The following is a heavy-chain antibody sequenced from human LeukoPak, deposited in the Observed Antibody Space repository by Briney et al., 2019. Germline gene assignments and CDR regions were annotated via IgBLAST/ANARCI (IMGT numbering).Heavy chain of an antibody. CDR3: AKWELYSGFYDIDY. Sequence: GGSLRLSCAASGFTFTTYWMTWVRQGPGKGLEWVSNIKPGGSLIYYVDSVKGRFTISRDNAKNSLYLQMNSLRAEDTAVYYCAKWELYSGFYDIDYWGQGTLATVSS. J-gene: IGHJ4*02. CDR2: IKPGGSLI. CDR1: GFTFTTYW. D-gene: IGHD1-26*01. V-gene: IGHV3-7*01.